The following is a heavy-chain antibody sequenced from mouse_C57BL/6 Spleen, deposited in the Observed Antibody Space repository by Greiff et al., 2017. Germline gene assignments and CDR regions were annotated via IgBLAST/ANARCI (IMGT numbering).Heavy chain of an antibody. V-gene: IGHV1-82*01. CDR2: IYPGDGDT. CDR1: GYAFTSSW. Sequence: VQLQQSGPELVKPGASVKISCKASGYAFTSSWMNWVKQRPGKGLEWIGRIYPGDGDTNYNGKFKGKATLTADKSSSTAYMQLSSLTSEDSAVYSCARPSSRLATVYFDYWGQGTTLTVAS. D-gene: IGHD1-1*01. J-gene: IGHJ2*01. CDR3: ARPSSRLATVYFDY.